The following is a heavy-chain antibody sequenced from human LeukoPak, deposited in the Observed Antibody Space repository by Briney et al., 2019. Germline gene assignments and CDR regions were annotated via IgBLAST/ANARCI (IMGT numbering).Heavy chain of an antibody. D-gene: IGHD3-22*01. V-gene: IGHV3-21*01. CDR2: ISVRSNYI. CDR1: GYTFSSYS. CDR3: VRLRRNSDTTGFYYYYDF. Sequence: GGSLRLSCAASGYTFSSYSINWVRQAPGKGLEWVSSISVRSNYIYCADSVRGRFRISRDDAGDSLYLQMNSLRAEDTAVYYCVRLRRNSDTTGFYYYYDFWGQGTLVTVSS. J-gene: IGHJ4*02.